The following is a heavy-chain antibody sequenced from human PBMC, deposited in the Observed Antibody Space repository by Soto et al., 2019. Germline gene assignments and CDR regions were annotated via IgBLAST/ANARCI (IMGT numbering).Heavy chain of an antibody. V-gene: IGHV3-30-3*01. J-gene: IGHJ4*02. Sequence: QMQLVESGGGVVQPGRSLRLSCAASEFTFSSYAIHWVRQAPGKGLEWVAVMSYDGTNKYYADSVKGRFTISRDNSKNTLYLQMNSLRAEDTAVLYCARDRVFDYWGQATLVTVSS. CDR3: ARDRVFDY. CDR1: EFTFSSYA. CDR2: MSYDGTNK.